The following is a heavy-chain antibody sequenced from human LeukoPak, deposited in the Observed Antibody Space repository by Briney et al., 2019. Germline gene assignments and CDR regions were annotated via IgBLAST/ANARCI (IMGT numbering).Heavy chain of an antibody. CDR3: VVSPQQDFYDY. D-gene: IGHD1/OR15-1a*01. V-gene: IGHV4-4*09. J-gene: IGHJ4*02. CDR1: GVSMNSHY. Sequence: SETLSLTCSVSGVSMNSHYLNWIRQPQEKVLGWIGFISGGGSTNYNPSLMSRVTMSLETSKRQFSLKLRSVTAADTAVYYCVVSPQQDFYDYWGQGTLVTVSS. CDR2: ISGGGST.